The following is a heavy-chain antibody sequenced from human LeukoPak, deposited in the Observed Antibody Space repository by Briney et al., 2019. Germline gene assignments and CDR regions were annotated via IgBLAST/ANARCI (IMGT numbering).Heavy chain of an antibody. V-gene: IGHV5-51*01. Sequence: HGESLKISCNGSGYSFTSYWIGWVRQMPGKGLEWMGIIYPGDSDTRYSPSFQGQVTISADKSISTAYLQWSSLKASDTAMYYCARQRDYGSGSFVNWFDPWGQGTLVTVSS. D-gene: IGHD3-10*01. CDR2: IYPGDSDT. CDR3: ARQRDYGSGSFVNWFDP. J-gene: IGHJ5*02. CDR1: GYSFTSYW.